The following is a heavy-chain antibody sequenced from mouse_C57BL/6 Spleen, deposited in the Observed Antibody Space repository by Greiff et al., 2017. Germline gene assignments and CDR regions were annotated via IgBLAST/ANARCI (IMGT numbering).Heavy chain of an antibody. CDR2: IDPENGDT. V-gene: IGHV14-4*01. D-gene: IGHD1-1*01. J-gene: IGHJ3*01. CDR3: HYYGSSYRFAY. Sequence: VQLKQSGAELVRPGASVKLSCTASGFNIKDDYMHWVKQRPEQGLEWIGWIDPENGDTEYASKFQGKATITADTSSNTAYLQLSSLTSEDTAVYYCHYYGSSYRFAYWGQGTLVTVSA. CDR1: GFNIKDDY.